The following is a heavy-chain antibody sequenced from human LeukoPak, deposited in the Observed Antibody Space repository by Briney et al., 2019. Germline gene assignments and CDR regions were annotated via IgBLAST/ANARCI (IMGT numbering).Heavy chain of an antibody. D-gene: IGHD5-18*01. V-gene: IGHV4-59*01. CDR2: IYYSGSGST. CDR1: GGSISSYY. J-gene: IGHJ4*02. Sequence: PSETLSLTCTVSGGSISSYYWSWIRQPPGKGLKWIGFIYYSGSGSTNYNPSLKSRVTISVDMSKNQFSLKVNSVTAADTAVYYCARGEGYNYGYRFDYWGQGTLVTVSS. CDR3: ARGEGYNYGYRFDY.